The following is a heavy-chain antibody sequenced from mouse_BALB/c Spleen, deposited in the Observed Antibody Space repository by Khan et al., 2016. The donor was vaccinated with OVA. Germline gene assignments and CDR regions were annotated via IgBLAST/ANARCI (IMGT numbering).Heavy chain of an antibody. CDR3: STHLTGSCAY. V-gene: IGHV5-6*01. J-gene: IGHJ3*01. Sequence: EVELVESGGDLVKSGGSLKLSCAASGFTFSPYSMSWVRQTPDKRLEWVATISSDGDYTYYPDSVKGRFNISRDNAKNALYLQMFSLKSEDTAMYYCSTHLTGSCAYWSQGTLVTVSA. CDR1: GFTFSPYS. CDR2: ISSDGDYT. D-gene: IGHD4-1*01.